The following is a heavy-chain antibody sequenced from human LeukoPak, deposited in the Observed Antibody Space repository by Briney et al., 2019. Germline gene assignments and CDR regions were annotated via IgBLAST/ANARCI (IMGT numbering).Heavy chain of an antibody. CDR1: GFTFSNYA. CDR3: AKHWAH. V-gene: IGHV3-23*01. D-gene: IGHD7-27*01. J-gene: IGHJ4*02. CDR2: VYNSGGTT. Sequence: GGSLRLSCAASGFTFSNYARSWVRQAPGKGLEGGSNVYNSGGTTYYADSVKGRLTIYRDNSKSTLHLQMNSPRVEDTAVYYCAKHWAHWGQGTLVTVSS.